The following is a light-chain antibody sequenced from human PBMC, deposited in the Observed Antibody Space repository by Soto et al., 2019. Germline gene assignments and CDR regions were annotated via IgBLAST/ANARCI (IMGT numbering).Light chain of an antibody. CDR2: DAS. CDR1: QSVSSY. Sequence: EIVLTQSPATLSLSPGERANLSCRASQSVSSYLAWYQQKPGQAPRLLIYDASSRATGIPARFSGSGSGTDFTLTISSLEPEDFAVYYCQQRGNWPLTFGGGTKVEIK. CDR3: QQRGNWPLT. V-gene: IGKV3-11*01. J-gene: IGKJ4*01.